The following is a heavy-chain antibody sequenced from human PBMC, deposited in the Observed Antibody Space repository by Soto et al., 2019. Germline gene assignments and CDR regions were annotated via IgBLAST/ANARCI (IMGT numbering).Heavy chain of an antibody. CDR1: GFTFSRHA. CDR2: LSDSGGSI. V-gene: IGHV3-23*01. D-gene: IGHD6-13*01. J-gene: IGHJ4*02. CDR3: AKVSSSWYAGFFDL. Sequence: EVQLLESGGGLVQPGGSLRLSCTASGFTFSRHAMTWVRQAPGKGREWVSGLSDSGGSIYYADSVKGRFTISRDNSMNTLYLQMNTLRAEDTAIYYCAKVSSSWYAGFFDLWGQGTLVTVSS.